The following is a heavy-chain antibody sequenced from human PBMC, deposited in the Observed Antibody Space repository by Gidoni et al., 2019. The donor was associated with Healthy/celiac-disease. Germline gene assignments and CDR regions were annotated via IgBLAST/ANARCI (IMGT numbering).Heavy chain of an antibody. J-gene: IGHJ1*01. CDR1: GFTTSSNY. D-gene: IGHD6-13*01. Sequence: EVQLVESGGGLVQLGGSLRLPCAASGFTTSSNYMSWVRQAPGKGLEWVSVIYSGGSTYYADSVKGRFTISRDNSKNTLYLQMNSLRAEDTAVYYCGGAAAGTEGLFYFQHWGQGTLVTVSS. CDR2: IYSGGST. CDR3: GGAAAGTEGLFYFQH. V-gene: IGHV3-66*01.